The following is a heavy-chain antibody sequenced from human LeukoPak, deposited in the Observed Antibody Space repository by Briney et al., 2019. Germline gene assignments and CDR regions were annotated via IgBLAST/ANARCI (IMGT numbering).Heavy chain of an antibody. CDR2: ISSSGSTI. V-gene: IGHV3-11*01. CDR1: GFTFSDYY. Sequence: PGGSLRLSCAASGFTFSDYYMSWIRQAPGKGLEWVSYISSSGSTIYYAGSVKGRFTISRDNAKNSLYLQMNSLRAEDTAVYYCARAYSYGPPDYYYYGMDVWGQGTTVTVSS. CDR3: ARAYSYGPPDYYYYGMDV. J-gene: IGHJ6*02. D-gene: IGHD5-18*01.